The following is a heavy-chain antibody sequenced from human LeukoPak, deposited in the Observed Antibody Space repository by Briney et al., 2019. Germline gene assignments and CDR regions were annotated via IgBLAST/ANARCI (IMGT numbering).Heavy chain of an antibody. CDR3: ARSIWFGEPFDY. CDR1: GYTFTSYY. D-gene: IGHD3-10*01. CDR2: VNPSGSSA. J-gene: IGHJ4*02. Sequence: ASVTVSCTASGYTFTSYYMHWVRQAPGQGLEWMGVVNPSGSSASYLQKFQGRVTMTRDTSTSTVYMELNNLRSEDTAVYYCARSIWFGEPFDYWGQGTLVTASS. V-gene: IGHV1-46*01.